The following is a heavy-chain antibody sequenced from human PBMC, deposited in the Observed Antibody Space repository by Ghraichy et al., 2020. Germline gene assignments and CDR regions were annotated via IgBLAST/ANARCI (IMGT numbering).Heavy chain of an antibody. J-gene: IGHJ5*02. CDR1: GFSLSTSGVG. Sequence: SGPTLVKPTQTLTLTCTFSGFSLSTSGVGVGWIRQPPGKALEWLALIYWDDDKRYSPSLKSRLTITKDTSKNQVVLTMTNMDPVDTATYYCAHRVITVAVSTNCFDPWGQGTLVTVSS. CDR2: IYWDDDK. CDR3: AHRVITVAVSTNCFDP. V-gene: IGHV2-5*02. D-gene: IGHD6-19*01.